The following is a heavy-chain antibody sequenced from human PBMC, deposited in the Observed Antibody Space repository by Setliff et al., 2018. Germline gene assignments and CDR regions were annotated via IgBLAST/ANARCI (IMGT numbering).Heavy chain of an antibody. CDR2: MNPNSGNT. V-gene: IGHV1-8*01. Sequence: ASVKVSCKASGYTFTSYDINWVRQATGQGLEWMGWMNPNSGNTGYAQKFQGRVTMTRNTSISTAYMELSSLRSEDTAVYYCARDPRIAAAGGFDPWGQGTLVTVSS. D-gene: IGHD6-13*01. CDR1: GYTFTSYD. CDR3: ARDPRIAAAGGFDP. J-gene: IGHJ5*02.